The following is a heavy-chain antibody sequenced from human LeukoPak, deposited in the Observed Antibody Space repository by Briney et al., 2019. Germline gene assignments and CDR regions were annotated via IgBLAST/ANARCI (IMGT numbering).Heavy chain of an antibody. CDR2: INPNSGGT. CDR3: ARGGSGSGYLYYFDH. D-gene: IGHD3-10*01. J-gene: IGHJ4*02. V-gene: IGHV1-2*04. Sequence: GASVKVSCKASGYTFTGYYMHWVRQAPGQGLEWMGWINPNSGGTNYAQKFQGWVTMTRDTSISTAYMELSRLRSDDTAVYYCARGGSGSGYLYYFDHWGQGTLVTVSS. CDR1: GYTFTGYY.